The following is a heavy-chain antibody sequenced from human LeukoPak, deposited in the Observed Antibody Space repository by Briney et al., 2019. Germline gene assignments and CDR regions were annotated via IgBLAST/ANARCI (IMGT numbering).Heavy chain of an antibody. CDR3: ARDLGRYCSGGRCHYDSYYMDV. J-gene: IGHJ6*03. Sequence: ASVKVSCKASGYTFTNYGISWVRQAPGQGLEWMGWISTYNGNTNYAQKLQGRVTMTTDTSTSTAYMELRRLRSDDTAVYYCARDLGRYCSGGRCHYDSYYMDVWGKGTTVTVSS. D-gene: IGHD2-15*01. CDR2: ISTYNGNT. CDR1: GYTFTNYG. V-gene: IGHV1-18*01.